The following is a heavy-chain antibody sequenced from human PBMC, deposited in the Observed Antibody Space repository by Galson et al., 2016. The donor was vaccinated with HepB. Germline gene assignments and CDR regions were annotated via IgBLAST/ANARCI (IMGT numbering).Heavy chain of an antibody. CDR2: ISGSGGST. V-gene: IGHV3-23*01. Sequence: SLRLSYAASGFSFSRYAMSWVRQAPGKGLDWVSGISGSGGSTHYADSVKGRFTISRDNSKNTLYLQMNSLRVEDTAVYYCAKDYVWGSYLLTHFDSWGQGTLVTVSS. D-gene: IGHD3-16*02. CDR1: GFSFSRYA. CDR3: AKDYVWGSYLLTHFDS. J-gene: IGHJ4*02.